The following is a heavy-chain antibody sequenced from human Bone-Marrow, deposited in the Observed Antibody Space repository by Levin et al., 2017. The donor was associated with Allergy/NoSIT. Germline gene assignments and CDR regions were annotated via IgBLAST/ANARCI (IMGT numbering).Heavy chain of an antibody. Sequence: PSGGSLRLSCAASGFTFNNYGLHWVRQSPGKGLEWVAVISFDGNNEDFADSVKGRFTISRDNSRNMVYLQMSSLRPEDTALYYCARAPGSGSYYTVGEGGPFDCWGQGTLVTVSS. CDR2: ISFDGNNE. CDR1: GFTFNNYG. V-gene: IGHV3-30*03. D-gene: IGHD3-10*01. J-gene: IGHJ4*02. CDR3: ARAPGSGSYYTVGEGGPFDC.